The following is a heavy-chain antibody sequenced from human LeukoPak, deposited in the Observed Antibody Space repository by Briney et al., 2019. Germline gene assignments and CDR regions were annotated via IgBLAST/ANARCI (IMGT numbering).Heavy chain of an antibody. CDR2: IYTNGGA. Sequence: SETLSLTCTVSGGSVTSGNYYWNWIRQPAGKGLEWIGRIYTNGGASYNPSLKSRVTISIDASKNQFSLKLSSVTAADTAVYYCARVRGSKWVARFDYWGQGTLVTVSS. CDR1: GGSVTSGNYY. J-gene: IGHJ4*02. CDR3: ARVRGSKWVARFDY. D-gene: IGHD6-19*01. V-gene: IGHV4-61*02.